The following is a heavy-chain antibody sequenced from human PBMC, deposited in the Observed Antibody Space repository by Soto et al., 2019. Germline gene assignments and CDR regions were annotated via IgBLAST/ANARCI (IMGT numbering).Heavy chain of an antibody. CDR1: GFTFTSYS. CDR3: ARESEDLTSNFDY. CDR2: ISSTTNYI. Sequence: PWGSLRLSCAASGFTFTSYSMNWVRQAPGKGLEWVSSISSTTNYIYYGDSMKGRFTISRDNAKSSLYLEMNSLRAEDTAVYYCARESEDLTSNFDYWGQGTLVTVSS. V-gene: IGHV3-21*06. J-gene: IGHJ4*02.